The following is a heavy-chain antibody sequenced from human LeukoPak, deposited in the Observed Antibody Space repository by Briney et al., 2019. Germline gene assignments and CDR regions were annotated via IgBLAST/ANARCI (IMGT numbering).Heavy chain of an antibody. CDR3: ARDPNYADYYYYMDV. V-gene: IGHV3-48*01. Sequence: GGSLRLSCAASGFTFSSYSMNWVRQAPGKGLEGVSYISSSSSTIYYADSVKGRFTISRDNAKNSLYLQMNSLRAEDTAVYYCARDPNYADYYYYMDVWGKGTTVTVSS. CDR1: GFTFSSYS. CDR2: ISSSSSTI. J-gene: IGHJ6*03. D-gene: IGHD1-7*01.